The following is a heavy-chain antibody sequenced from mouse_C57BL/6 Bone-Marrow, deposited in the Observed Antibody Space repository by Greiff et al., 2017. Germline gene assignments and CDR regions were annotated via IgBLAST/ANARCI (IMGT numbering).Heavy chain of an antibody. CDR3: APFPFAY. CDR2: IHPNSGST. Sequence: VKLMESGPELVKPGASVKLSCKASGYTFTSYWMHWVKQRPGQGLEWIGMIHPNSGSTNYNEKFKSKATLTVDKSSSTAYMQLSSLTSEDSAVYYCAPFPFAYWGQGTLVTVSA. CDR1: GYTFTSYW. J-gene: IGHJ3*01. V-gene: IGHV1-64*01.